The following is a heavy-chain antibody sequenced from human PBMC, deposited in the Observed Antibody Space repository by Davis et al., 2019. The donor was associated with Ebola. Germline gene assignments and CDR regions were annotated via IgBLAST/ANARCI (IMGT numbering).Heavy chain of an antibody. CDR2: ISYSVNT. CDR1: GGSISSGGYY. CDR3: ARYVDTAMVFDY. D-gene: IGHD5-18*01. Sequence: SETLSLTCTVSGGSISSGGYYWSWIRQHPGRGLEWIGYISYSVNTYYNPSLKSRVIISMDTSKNQFSLELSSVTAADTAVYYCARYVDTAMVFDYWGQGTLVTVSS. V-gene: IGHV4-31*03. J-gene: IGHJ4*02.